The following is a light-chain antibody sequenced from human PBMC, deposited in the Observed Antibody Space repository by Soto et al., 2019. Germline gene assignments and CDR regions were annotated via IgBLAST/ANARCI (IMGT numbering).Light chain of an antibody. CDR1: QSVSSY. CDR3: HQYCSSGT. J-gene: IGKJ1*01. V-gene: IGKV3-11*01. CDR2: DAS. Sequence: IVLTQSPATLSLSPGERATLSCRASQSVSSYLAWYQQKPGQAPRLLIYDASNRATGIPARFSGSGSGTDFTLTSSRLEPEDFAVYYCHQYCSSGTFGQGTKVDIK.